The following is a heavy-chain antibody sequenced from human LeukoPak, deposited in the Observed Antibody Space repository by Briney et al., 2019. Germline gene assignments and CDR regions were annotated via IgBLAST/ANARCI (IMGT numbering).Heavy chain of an antibody. V-gene: IGHV3-64D*09. D-gene: IGHD6-13*01. CDR3: VKDRRYSSNWYYFDY. CDR1: GFTFSSYG. Sequence: GGSQRLSCSASGFTFSSYGMHWVRQAPGKGLEYVSAISSNGGSTYYADSVKGRFTISRDNSKNTLYLQMSSLRAEDTAVYYCVKDRRYSSNWYYFDYWGQGTLVIVSS. CDR2: ISSNGGST. J-gene: IGHJ4*02.